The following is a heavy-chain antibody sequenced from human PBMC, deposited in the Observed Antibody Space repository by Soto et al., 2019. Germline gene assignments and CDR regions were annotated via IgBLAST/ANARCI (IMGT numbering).Heavy chain of an antibody. Sequence: PGGSLRLSCSASGFTFSIYAMHWVRQVPGKGLEYVSSISTNGGSTHYADSVKGRFTISRDNSKNTQYLQMSSLRADDTAVYYCVKGEYYYDSSGYYPFDSWGQGTLVTVSS. V-gene: IGHV3-64D*06. D-gene: IGHD3-22*01. CDR1: GFTFSIYA. CDR2: ISTNGGST. J-gene: IGHJ4*02. CDR3: VKGEYYYDSSGYYPFDS.